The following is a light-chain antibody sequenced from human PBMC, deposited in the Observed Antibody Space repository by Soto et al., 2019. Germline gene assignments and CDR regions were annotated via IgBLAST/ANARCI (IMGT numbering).Light chain of an antibody. V-gene: IGKV3-11*01. CDR1: QSVSVY. CDR2: DAS. Sequence: EIVLTQSPVTLSLSPGERATLSCRVSQSVSVYLAWYQQKPGQAPRLLIYDASNRAPGIPARFSGSGSGTDFTLTISSLAPEDFAVYYCHQRSNWLGAFGPGTKVDIK. J-gene: IGKJ3*01. CDR3: HQRSNWLGA.